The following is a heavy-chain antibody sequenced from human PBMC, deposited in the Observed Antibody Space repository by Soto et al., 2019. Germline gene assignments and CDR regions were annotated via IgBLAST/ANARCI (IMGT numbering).Heavy chain of an antibody. CDR1: GGSISSYY. CDR2: IYYSGST. V-gene: IGHV4-59*08. CDR3: ARHNYGSGSTYFDY. Sequence: QVQLQESGPGLVKPSETLSLTCTVSGGSISSYYWSWIRQPPGKGLEWIGYIYYSGSTNYNPSLKSRGTLSVDTSKNQFSLKLNSMTAADPAVYYCARHNYGSGSTYFDYWGQGTLVTVSS. J-gene: IGHJ4*02. D-gene: IGHD3-10*01.